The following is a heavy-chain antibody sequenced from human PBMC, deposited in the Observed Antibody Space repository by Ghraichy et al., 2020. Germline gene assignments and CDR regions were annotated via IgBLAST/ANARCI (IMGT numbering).Heavy chain of an antibody. Sequence: GESLNISCAASGFTFSSYSMNWVRQAPGKGLEWVSSISSSSSYIYYADSVKGRFTISRDNAKNSLYLQMNSLRAEDTAVYYCAIRTQELYCSSTSCYNEVDYYYYGMDVWGQGTTVTVSS. CDR1: GFTFSSYS. CDR2: ISSSSSYI. D-gene: IGHD2-2*02. CDR3: AIRTQELYCSSTSCYNEVDYYYYGMDV. J-gene: IGHJ6*02. V-gene: IGHV3-21*01.